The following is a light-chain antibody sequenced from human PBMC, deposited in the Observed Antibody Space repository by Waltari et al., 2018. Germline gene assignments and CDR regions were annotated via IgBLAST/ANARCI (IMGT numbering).Light chain of an antibody. CDR2: KAS. Sequence: DIQMTQSPSTLSASVGDRVTITCRASQFITTWLAWYQQKPGRAPKVLIYKASGLEMGVPSRFSGSGYGTEFTLTISSLQPDDFATYYCQQYGASFTFGQGTKLEIK. CDR3: QQYGASFT. CDR1: QFITTW. J-gene: IGKJ2*01. V-gene: IGKV1-5*03.